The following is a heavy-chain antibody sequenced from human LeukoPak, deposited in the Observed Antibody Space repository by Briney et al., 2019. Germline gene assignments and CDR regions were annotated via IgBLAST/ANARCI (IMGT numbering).Heavy chain of an antibody. Sequence: GGSLRLSCAASGFTVSSNYMSWVRQAPGKGLEWVSVIYSGGSTYYADSVKGRFTISRDNSKNTLYLQMNSLRAEDTAVYYCAKDRVGYSYGAFDYWGQGTLVTVSS. CDR1: GFTVSSNY. J-gene: IGHJ4*02. D-gene: IGHD5-18*01. CDR3: AKDRVGYSYGAFDY. V-gene: IGHV3-53*01. CDR2: IYSGGST.